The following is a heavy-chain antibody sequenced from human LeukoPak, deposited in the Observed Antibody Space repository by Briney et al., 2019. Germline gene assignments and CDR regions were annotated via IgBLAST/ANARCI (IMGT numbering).Heavy chain of an antibody. CDR1: GYTFTGYY. V-gene: IGHV1-2*02. Sequence: ASVKVSCKASGYTFTGYYMHWVRQAPGQGLEWMGWINPNSGGTNYAQKFQGRVTMTRDTSISTAYMELSSLRSEDTAVYYCARMVATPNGAFDIWCQGTMVTVSS. D-gene: IGHD2-15*01. J-gene: IGHJ3*02. CDR3: ARMVATPNGAFDI. CDR2: INPNSGGT.